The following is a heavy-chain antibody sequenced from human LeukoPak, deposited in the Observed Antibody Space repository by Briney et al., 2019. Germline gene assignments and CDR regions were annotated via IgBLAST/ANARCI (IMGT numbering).Heavy chain of an antibody. Sequence: GGSLRLSCAASGFTFSSYGMTWVRQAPGKGLEWVSGISGSGGSTYYADSVKGRFTISRDNSKNTLYLQMNSLRAEDTAVYYCAKVSNGYYTAWYGGSFDSWGQGTLVTVSS. CDR2: ISGSGGST. D-gene: IGHD6-19*01. J-gene: IGHJ4*02. CDR3: AKVSNGYYTAWYGGSFDS. CDR1: GFTFSSYG. V-gene: IGHV3-23*01.